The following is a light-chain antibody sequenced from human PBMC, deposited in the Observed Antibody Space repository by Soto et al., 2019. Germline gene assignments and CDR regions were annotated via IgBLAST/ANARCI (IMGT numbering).Light chain of an antibody. Sequence: QSALTQPPSASGSPGQSVTISCTGTSSDVGGYNYGSWYQQYPGKVPKLMVYEVNKRPSGVPDRFAGSKSGNTASLTVSGLQADDEADYYCTSYAGGNIVFGTGTKLTVL. CDR2: EVN. J-gene: IGLJ1*01. CDR1: SSDVGGYNY. V-gene: IGLV2-8*01. CDR3: TSYAGGNIV.